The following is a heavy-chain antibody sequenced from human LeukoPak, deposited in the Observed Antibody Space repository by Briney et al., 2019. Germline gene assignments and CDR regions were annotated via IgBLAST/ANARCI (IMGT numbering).Heavy chain of an antibody. J-gene: IGHJ4*02. CDR1: GGSISSGGYS. V-gene: IGHV4-30-2*01. D-gene: IGHD3-22*01. CDR3: ARGGHVDDSFDY. CDR2: IYHSGST. Sequence: PSQTLSLTCAVSGGSISSGGYSWSWIRQPPGQGLEWIGYIYHSGSTYYNPSLKSRVTISVDRSKNQFPLKLSSVTAADTAVYYCARGGHVDDSFDYWGQGTLVTVSS.